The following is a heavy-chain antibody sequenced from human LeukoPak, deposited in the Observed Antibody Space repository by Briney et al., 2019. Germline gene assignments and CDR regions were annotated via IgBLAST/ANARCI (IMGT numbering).Heavy chain of an antibody. Sequence: SETLSLTCTVSGDSIISNYWSWIRKPQRQGLERIGYRYYGWCNSHNYSLDRRVRISIDVSKSQFYLYLTSVTATDTAMAYCARGRIAVSYGWYGYYFDYWGQGTLVSV. CDR2: RYYGWCN. CDR1: GDSIISNY. J-gene: IGHJ4*02. D-gene: IGHD5-18*01. CDR3: ARGRIAVSYGWYGYYFDY. V-gene: IGHV4-59*01.